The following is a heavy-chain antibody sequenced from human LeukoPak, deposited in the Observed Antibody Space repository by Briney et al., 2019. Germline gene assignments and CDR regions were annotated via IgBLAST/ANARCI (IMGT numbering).Heavy chain of an antibody. CDR2: ISYDGSNK. CDR1: GFTFSSYA. CDR3: ARAGSRDGKTDAFDI. Sequence: AGSLRLSCAASGFTFSSYAMHWVRQAPGKGLEWVAVISYDGSNKYYADPVKGRFTISRDNSKNTLYLQMNSLRAEDTAVYYCARAGSRDGKTDAFDIWGQGTMVTVSS. V-gene: IGHV3-30-3*01. D-gene: IGHD5-24*01. J-gene: IGHJ3*02.